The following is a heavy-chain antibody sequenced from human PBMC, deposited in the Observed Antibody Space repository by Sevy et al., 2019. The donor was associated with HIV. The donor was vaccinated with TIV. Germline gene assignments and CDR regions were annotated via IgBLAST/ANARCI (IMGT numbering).Heavy chain of an antibody. J-gene: IGHJ4*02. V-gene: IGHV5-51*01. CDR2: IYPGDSDT. CDR1: GYNFNTYW. CDR3: AAAARPTQGFDQ. Sequence: GESLKISCKTSGYNFNTYWIGWVRQKPGKGLEWMGVIYPGDSDTRYSPSFQGRVTISADKSISTAYMQWSSLEASDTAMFYCAAAARPTQGFDQWAQGTLVTVSS. D-gene: IGHD6-13*01.